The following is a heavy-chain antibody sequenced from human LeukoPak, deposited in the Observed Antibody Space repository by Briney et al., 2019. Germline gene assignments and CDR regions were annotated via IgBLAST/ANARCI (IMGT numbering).Heavy chain of an antibody. CDR1: GFTFSNYA. J-gene: IGHJ4*02. Sequence: PGGSLRLSCAASGFTFSNYAMAWVRQAPGKGLEWVSGISGNGGNTYYVDSVKGRFTISRDNSRNTLYVQMNNLRAEDTAVYYCATEKGDSPDYWGQGTLVTVSS. CDR3: ATEKGDSPDY. V-gene: IGHV3-23*01. D-gene: IGHD2-21*01. CDR2: ISGNGGNT.